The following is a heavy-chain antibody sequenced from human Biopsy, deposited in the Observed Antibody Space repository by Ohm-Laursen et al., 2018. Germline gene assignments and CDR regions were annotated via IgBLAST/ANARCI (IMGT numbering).Heavy chain of an antibody. J-gene: IGHJ3*02. CDR3: ARGTGRYYVYGAFDI. Sequence: GTLSLTCPVSGYSISSGYYWGWIRQPPGKGLEWIGSIYHSGSTYYNPSLKSRVTISVDTSKNQFSLKLSSVTAADTAGYYCARGTGRYYVYGAFDIWGQGTVVTVSS. CDR2: IYHSGST. V-gene: IGHV4-38-2*02. D-gene: IGHD1-26*01. CDR1: GYSISSGYY.